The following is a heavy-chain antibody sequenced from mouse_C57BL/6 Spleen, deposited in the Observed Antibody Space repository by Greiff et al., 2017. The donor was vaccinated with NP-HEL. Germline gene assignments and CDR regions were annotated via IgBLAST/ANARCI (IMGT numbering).Heavy chain of an antibody. Sequence: VKLMESGAELARPGASVKLSCKASGYTFTSYGISWVKQRTGQGLEWIGEIYPRSGNTYYNEKFKGKATLTADKSSSTAYMELRSLTSEDSAVYFCARFITTVVAPYYAMDYWGQGTSVTVSS. CDR3: ARFITTVVAPYYAMDY. V-gene: IGHV1-81*01. D-gene: IGHD1-1*01. CDR1: GYTFTSYG. CDR2: IYPRSGNT. J-gene: IGHJ4*01.